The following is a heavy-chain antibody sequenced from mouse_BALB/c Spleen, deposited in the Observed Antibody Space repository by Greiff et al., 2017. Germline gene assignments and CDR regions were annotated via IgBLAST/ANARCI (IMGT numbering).Heavy chain of an antibody. V-gene: IGHV1S126*01. CDR1: GYSFTSYW. D-gene: IGHD1-1*01. CDR3: ARCYYGSTRYFDV. Sequence: VQLQQSGPQLVRPGASVKISCKASGYSFTSYWMHWVKQRPGQGLEWIGMIDPSDSETRLNQKFKDKATLTVDKSSSTAYMQLSSPTSEDSAVYYCARCYYGSTRYFDVWGAGTTVTVSS. J-gene: IGHJ1*01. CDR2: IDPSDSET.